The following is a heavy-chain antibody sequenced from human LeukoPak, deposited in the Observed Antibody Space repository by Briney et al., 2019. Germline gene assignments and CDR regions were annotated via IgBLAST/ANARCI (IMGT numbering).Heavy chain of an antibody. D-gene: IGHD6-13*01. CDR1: GFTFSSYD. CDR2: IGTAGDT. V-gene: IGHV3-13*01. J-gene: IGHJ5*02. Sequence: GGSLRLSCAASGFTFSSYDMHWVRQATGKGLEWVSAIGTAGDTYYPGSVKGRFTISRENAKNSLYLQMNSLRAGDTAVYYCARGQFSAADLNNNWFDPWGQGTLVTVSS. CDR3: ARGQFSAADLNNNWFDP.